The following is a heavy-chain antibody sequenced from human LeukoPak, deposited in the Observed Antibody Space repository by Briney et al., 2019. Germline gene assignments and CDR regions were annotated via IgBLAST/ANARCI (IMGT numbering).Heavy chain of an antibody. Sequence: ASVKVSCKASGYSFTGHYMYWVRQAPGQGLEWMGWINPKSGDTNYAQKFQGRVTMTRDTSISTAYMDMSSLRSDDTAVYYCARNLWFGESSDAFDMWGQGTMVTVSS. J-gene: IGHJ3*02. V-gene: IGHV1-2*02. CDR2: INPKSGDT. D-gene: IGHD3-10*01. CDR3: ARNLWFGESSDAFDM. CDR1: GYSFTGHY.